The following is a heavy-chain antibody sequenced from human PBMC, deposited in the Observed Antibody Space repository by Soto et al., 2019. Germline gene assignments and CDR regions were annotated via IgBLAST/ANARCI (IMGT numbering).Heavy chain of an antibody. CDR2: IYYSGST. CDR1: GGSISSGGYY. J-gene: IGHJ4*02. D-gene: IGHD2-21*02. CDR3: ARVVRVVTAIPYYFDY. V-gene: IGHV4-31*03. Sequence: SETLSLTCTVSGGSISSGGYYWSWIRQHPGKGLEWIGYIYYSGSTYYNPSLKSRVTISVDTSKNQFSLKLSSVTAADTAVYYCARVVRVVTAIPYYFDYWGQGTLVTVSS.